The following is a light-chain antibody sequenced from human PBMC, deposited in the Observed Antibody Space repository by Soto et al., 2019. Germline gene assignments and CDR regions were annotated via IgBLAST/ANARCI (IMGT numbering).Light chain of an antibody. CDR3: QPYNSFWT. J-gene: IGKJ1*01. CDR2: DAS. V-gene: IGKV1-5*01. CDR1: QSISSW. Sequence: DSQMTQSPSTLSASVGDRVTITCRASQSISSWLAWYQQKPGKAPKLLIYDASSLESGVPSRFSGSGSGTEFTLTISSLQPDDFATYYCQPYNSFWTFGQGTKVEIK.